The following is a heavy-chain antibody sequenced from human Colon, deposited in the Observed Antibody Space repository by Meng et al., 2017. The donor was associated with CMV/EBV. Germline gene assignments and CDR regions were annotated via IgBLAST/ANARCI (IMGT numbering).Heavy chain of an antibody. Sequence: GESLKISCAASGFTFSDFYMSWIRQAPGKGLEWISYIGNGGNPTYYVDSVRGRFTISRDNAKNSLYLQMSGLKAEDTAIYYCAGSESSNKFDYWGQGTLVTVSS. D-gene: IGHD6-6*01. V-gene: IGHV3-11*04. CDR3: AGSESSNKFDY. CDR1: GFTFSDFY. CDR2: IGNGGNPT. J-gene: IGHJ4*02.